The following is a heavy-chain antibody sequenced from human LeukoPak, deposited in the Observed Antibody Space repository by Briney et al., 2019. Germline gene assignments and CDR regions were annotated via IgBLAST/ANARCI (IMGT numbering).Heavy chain of an antibody. D-gene: IGHD6-19*01. Sequence: ASVKVSCKASGGTFSSYDINWVRQATGQGLEWMGWMNPNSGNTGYAQKFQGRVTITRNTSISTAYMELSSLRSEDTAVYYCARAVTQYYYMDVWGKGTTVTVSS. J-gene: IGHJ6*03. CDR1: GGTFSSYD. CDR3: ARAVTQYYYMDV. V-gene: IGHV1-8*03. CDR2: MNPNSGNT.